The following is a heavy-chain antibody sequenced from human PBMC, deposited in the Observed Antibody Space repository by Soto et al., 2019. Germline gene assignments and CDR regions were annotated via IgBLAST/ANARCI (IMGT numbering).Heavy chain of an antibody. D-gene: IGHD4-17*01. Sequence: ASVKVSCKASGYSFTTSGITWVRQAPGQGLEWMGWISTYNGNTNYAQKLQDRVTLTTDTSTSTAYMELRSLRSDDTAVYYCARRLYGDYGYWGQGTRVTVSS. CDR1: GYSFTTSG. CDR3: ARRLYGDYGY. V-gene: IGHV1-18*01. J-gene: IGHJ4*02. CDR2: ISTYNGNT.